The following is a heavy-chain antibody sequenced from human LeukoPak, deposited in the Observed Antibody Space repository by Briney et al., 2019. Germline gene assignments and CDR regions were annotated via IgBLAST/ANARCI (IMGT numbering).Heavy chain of an antibody. CDR3: AKRNTMVRGGPCFDY. D-gene: IGHD3-10*01. V-gene: IGHV3-23*01. CDR2: IFGNGDTT. Sequence: GGYLRLSCAASGFTFSSYEMNWVRQAPGKGLEWVSIIFGNGDTTYYADSVKGRFTVSRDNSKDTLYLQMNDLRPDDTAIYYCAKRNTMVRGGPCFDYWGQGLLVTVSS. CDR1: GFTFSSYE. J-gene: IGHJ4*02.